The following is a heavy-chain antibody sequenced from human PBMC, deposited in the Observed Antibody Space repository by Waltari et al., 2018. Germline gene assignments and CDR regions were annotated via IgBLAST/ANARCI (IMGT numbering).Heavy chain of an antibody. Sequence: EVQLVESGGGLVQPGGSLRLSWAASGFPFSDFSMNWVRQAPGKGLEWVSYIYSTGSTIYYADSVKGRFTISRDNAQNSLYLQMSSLRADDTAVYYCARGYRKAFDIWGQGTMVTVSS. CDR2: IYSTGSTI. J-gene: IGHJ3*02. D-gene: IGHD1-26*01. CDR3: ARGYRKAFDI. V-gene: IGHV3-48*04. CDR1: GFPFSDFS.